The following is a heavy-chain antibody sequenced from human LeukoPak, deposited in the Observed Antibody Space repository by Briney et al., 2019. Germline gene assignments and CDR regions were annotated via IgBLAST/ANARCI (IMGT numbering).Heavy chain of an antibody. CDR3: ARGLVATTGYYYYAMDV. J-gene: IGHJ6*02. CDR2: IYIGGVT. V-gene: IGHV3-53*01. CDR1: GFTVSSNY. D-gene: IGHD5-12*01. Sequence: GGSLRLSCAASGFTVSSNYMSWVRQAPGKGLEWVSFIYIGGVTHYADSVKGRFTISRDNSKNTLNLQMSSLRAEDTAVYYCARGLVATTGYYYYAMDVWGQGTTVTVSS.